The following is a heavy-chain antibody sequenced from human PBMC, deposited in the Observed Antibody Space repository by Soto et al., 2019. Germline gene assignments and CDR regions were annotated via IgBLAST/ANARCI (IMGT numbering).Heavy chain of an antibody. J-gene: IGHJ4*02. Sequence: PGGSLRLSCAACGFTFNTYGMAWVRQTPGSGLDWVSLISSDYIYYADSVKGRFTISRDNAKNSVYLQMDSLRAEDKDVYYCARDSESLSYWGQGTLVPVYS. V-gene: IGHV3-21*01. CDR1: GFTFNTYG. CDR2: ISSDYI. CDR3: ARDSESLSY. D-gene: IGHD6-25*01.